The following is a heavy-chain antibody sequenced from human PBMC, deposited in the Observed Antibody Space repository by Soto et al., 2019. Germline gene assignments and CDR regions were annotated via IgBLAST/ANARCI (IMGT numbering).Heavy chain of an antibody. Sequence: QVQLQESGPGLVKPSETLSLTCTVSGGSISSYYWSWIRQPPGKGLEWIGYIYYSGSTNYNPSLKRRVTISVDTSKNQFSLKLSSVTAADTAVYYCARHPIYYGSGSIRDWYFDLWGRGTLVTVSS. D-gene: IGHD3-10*01. CDR1: GGSISSYY. V-gene: IGHV4-59*08. J-gene: IGHJ2*01. CDR3: ARHPIYYGSGSIRDWYFDL. CDR2: IYYSGST.